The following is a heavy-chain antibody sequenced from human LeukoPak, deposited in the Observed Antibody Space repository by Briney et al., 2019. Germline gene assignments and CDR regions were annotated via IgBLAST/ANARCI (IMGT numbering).Heavy chain of an antibody. Sequence: SQTLSLTCTVSGGSISSGDYYWSWIRQPPGKGLEWIGYIYYSGSTYYNPSLKSRVTISVDTSKNQFSLKLSSVTAADTAVNYCAREDGGSGYNWFDPWGQGTLVTVSS. D-gene: IGHD3-10*01. CDR2: IYYSGST. CDR1: GGSISSGDYY. J-gene: IGHJ5*02. V-gene: IGHV4-30-4*08. CDR3: AREDGGSGYNWFDP.